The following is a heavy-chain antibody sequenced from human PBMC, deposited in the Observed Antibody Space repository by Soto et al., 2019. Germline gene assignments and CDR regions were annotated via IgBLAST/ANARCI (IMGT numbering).Heavy chain of an antibody. CDR1: GYTFTGYY. Sequence: QVQLVQSGAEVKKPGASVKVSCKASGYTFTGYYMHWVRQAPGQGLEWMGWINPNSGGTNYAQKFQGWVTMTSDTSTSTAYMELSRLRSDDTAVYYCAREVGATTPYYGMDVWGQGTTVTVSS. CDR3: AREVGATTPYYGMDV. D-gene: IGHD1-26*01. CDR2: INPNSGGT. J-gene: IGHJ6*02. V-gene: IGHV1-2*04.